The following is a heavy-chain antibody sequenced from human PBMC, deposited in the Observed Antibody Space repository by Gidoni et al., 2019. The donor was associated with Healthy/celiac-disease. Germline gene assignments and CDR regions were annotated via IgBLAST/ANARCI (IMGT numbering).Heavy chain of an antibody. CDR2: ISYDGSNN. CDR3: ARDLGDYLSGWYFDL. CDR1: GFPFSTTG. D-gene: IGHD4-17*01. Sequence: VQLVEHGGVLVQPWRSLLLSYAASGFPFSTTGMHWVRQAPGKGLARVAVISYDGSNNCYARSVKGRFNISRDNSKNTLYLQMNSLRAEDTAVYYCARDLGDYLSGWYFDLWGRGTLVTVSS. V-gene: IGHV3-30-3*01. J-gene: IGHJ2*01.